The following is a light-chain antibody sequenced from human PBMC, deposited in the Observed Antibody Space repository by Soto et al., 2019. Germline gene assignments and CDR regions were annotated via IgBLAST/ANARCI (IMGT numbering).Light chain of an antibody. CDR3: QHYNSYSEA. CDR1: QTISSW. J-gene: IGKJ1*01. CDR2: KAS. Sequence: IRMTQSPSSLSASTGDRVTITCRASQTISSWLAWYQQKPGKAPKLLIYKASTLKSGVPSRFSGSGSGTEFTLTISSLQPDDFATYYCQHYNSYSEAFGQGTKGDIK. V-gene: IGKV1-5*03.